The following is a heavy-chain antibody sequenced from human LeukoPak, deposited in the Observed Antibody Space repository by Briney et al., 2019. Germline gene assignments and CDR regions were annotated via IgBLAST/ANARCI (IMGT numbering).Heavy chain of an antibody. CDR1: GFTFTSSA. D-gene: IGHD6-13*01. V-gene: IGHV1-58*02. CDR2: IVVGSGNT. Sequence: SVKVSCKASGFTFTSSAMQWVRQARGQRLEWIGWIVVGSGNTNYAQKFQERVTITRDMPTSTAYMELSSLRSEDTAVYYCAAAYTTSSWYYGMDVWGKGTTVTVSS. CDR3: AAAYTTSSWYYGMDV. J-gene: IGHJ6*04.